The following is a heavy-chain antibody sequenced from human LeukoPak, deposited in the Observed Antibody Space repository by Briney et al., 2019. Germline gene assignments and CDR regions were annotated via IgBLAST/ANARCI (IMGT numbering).Heavy chain of an antibody. Sequence: GGSLRLSCAASGFTFSSYSMNWVRQAPGKGLEWVSSISSSSSYIYYADSVKGRFTISRDNAKNSLYLQMNSLRAEDTAVYYCARDFTSYYYGSGSPAYWGQGTLVTVSS. CDR2: ISSSSSYI. V-gene: IGHV3-21*01. CDR1: GFTFSSYS. J-gene: IGHJ4*02. CDR3: ARDFTSYYYGSGSPAY. D-gene: IGHD3-10*01.